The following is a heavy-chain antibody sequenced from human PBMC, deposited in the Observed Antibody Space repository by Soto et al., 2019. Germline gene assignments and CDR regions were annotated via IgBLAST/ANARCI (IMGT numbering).Heavy chain of an antibody. CDR3: ARGRREYCTNGVCYTFVPD. CDR2: IHYSGTT. V-gene: IGHV4-61*01. Sequence: PSETLSLTCTVSGGSISNDYYFWSWIRQPPGKGLEWIGYIHYSGTTNYNPSVMSRVTISVDTSKNQLSLNLSSVTAADTAVYYCARGRREYCTNGVCYTFVPDWGQGTLVTVSS. D-gene: IGHD2-8*01. J-gene: IGHJ4*02. CDR1: GGSISNDYYF.